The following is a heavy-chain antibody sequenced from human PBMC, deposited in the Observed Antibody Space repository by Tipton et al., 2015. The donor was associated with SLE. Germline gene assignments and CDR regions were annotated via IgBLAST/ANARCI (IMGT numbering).Heavy chain of an antibody. J-gene: IGHJ4*02. CDR2: IYPGDSDT. CDR3: ARLGSITAAGQGGEGIDY. V-gene: IGHV5-51*03. D-gene: IGHD6-13*01. CDR1: GYSFTSYW. Sequence: QLVQSGAEVKKPGESLKISCKGSGYSFTSYWIGWVRQMPGKGLEWMGIIYPGDSDTRYSPSFQGQVTISADKSISTAYLQWSSLKASDTAMYYCARLGSITAAGQGGEGIDYWGQGTLVTVSS.